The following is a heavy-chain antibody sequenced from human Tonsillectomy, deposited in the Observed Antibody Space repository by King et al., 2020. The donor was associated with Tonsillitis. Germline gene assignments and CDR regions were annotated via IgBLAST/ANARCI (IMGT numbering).Heavy chain of an antibody. CDR2: VYYSGST. V-gene: IGHV4-59*01. D-gene: IGHD2-2*02. J-gene: IGHJ6*02. CDR3: ARDGMDCSSTRCYIGDPLYYGMDV. Sequence: VQLQESGPGLEKPSETLSLTCTVSGGSIRSYYWSWIRQPPGKGLEWIGYVYYSGSTKYNPSLKSRVTISVDTSKNQFSLILRSVTAADTAVYYCARDGMDCSSTRCYIGDPLYYGMDVWGQGTTVTVSS. CDR1: GGSIRSYY.